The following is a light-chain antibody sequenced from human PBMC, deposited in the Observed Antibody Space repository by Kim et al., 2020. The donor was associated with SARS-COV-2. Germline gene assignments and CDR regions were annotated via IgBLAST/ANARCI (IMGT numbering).Light chain of an antibody. CDR3: QAWDSSTYWV. CDR1: KLGDKY. Sequence: SYELTQPPSVSVSPGQTASITCSGDKLGDKYACWYQQKPGQSPVLVISQDSKRPSGIPERFSGSNSGNTATLTISGTQAMDEADYYCQAWDSSTYWVFGGGTQLTVL. J-gene: IGLJ3*02. V-gene: IGLV3-1*01. CDR2: QDS.